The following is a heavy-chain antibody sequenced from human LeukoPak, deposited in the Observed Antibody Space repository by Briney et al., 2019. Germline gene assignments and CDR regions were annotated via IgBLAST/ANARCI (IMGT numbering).Heavy chain of an antibody. J-gene: IGHJ5*02. V-gene: IGHV4-34*01. CDR3: ARGIFYGGRNQYILFDL. CDR2: ISHSGSS. CDR1: GGPLRGFF. D-gene: IGHD4-23*01. Sequence: NPSETLSLTCAVYGGPLRGFFWSWIRQAPGKGLEWIGEISHSGSSNYNPSLKSRITISVDTSKSQFSLRLTSVTAADTAVYYCARGIFYGGRNQYILFDLWGQGTLVTVSS.